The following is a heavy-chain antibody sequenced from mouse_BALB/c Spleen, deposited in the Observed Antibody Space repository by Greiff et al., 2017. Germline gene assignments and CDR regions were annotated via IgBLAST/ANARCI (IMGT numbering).Heavy chain of an antibody. CDR3: TREYYYGDDEGAWFAY. CDR1: GFTFSSYT. CDR2: ISSGGSYT. D-gene: IGHD2-2*01. J-gene: IGHJ3*01. Sequence: EVKVVESGGGLVKPGGSLKLSCAASGFTFSSYTMSWVRQTPEKRLEWVATISSGGSYTYYPDSVKGRFTISRDNAKNTLYLQMSSLKSEDTAMYYCTREYYYGDDEGAWFAYWGQGTLVTVSA. V-gene: IGHV5-6-4*01.